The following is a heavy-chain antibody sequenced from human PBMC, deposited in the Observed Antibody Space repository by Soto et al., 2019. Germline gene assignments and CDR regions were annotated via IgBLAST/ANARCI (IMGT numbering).Heavy chain of an antibody. CDR3: ARVLVRGGFFDY. V-gene: IGHV4-31*02. Sequence: LCGGSISSGGYYWSWIRQHPGKGLEWIGYIYYSGSTYYNPSLKSRVTISVDTSKNQFSLKLSSVTAADTAVYYCARVLVRGGFFDYWGQGTLVTVSS. CDR2: IYYSGST. D-gene: IGHD3-10*01. J-gene: IGHJ4*02. CDR1: GGSISSGGYY.